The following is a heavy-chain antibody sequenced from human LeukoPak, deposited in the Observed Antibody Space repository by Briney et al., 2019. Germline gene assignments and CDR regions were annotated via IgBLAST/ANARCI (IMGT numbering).Heavy chain of an antibody. Sequence: KPSETLSLTCTVSGDSISSSSYYWGWIRQPPGKGLEWIGSIYYSGSTYYNPSLKSRVTISVDTSKNQFSLKLSSVTAADTAVYSCAREEYKYRRGDDYWGQGTLVTVSP. D-gene: IGHD6-6*01. CDR2: IYYSGST. CDR1: GDSISSSSYY. J-gene: IGHJ4*02. V-gene: IGHV4-39*02. CDR3: AREEYKYRRGDDY.